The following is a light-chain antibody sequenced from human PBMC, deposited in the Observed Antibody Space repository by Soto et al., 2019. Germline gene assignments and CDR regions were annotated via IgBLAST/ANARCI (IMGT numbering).Light chain of an antibody. CDR2: DAS. Sequence: EIVLTQSPATLSLSPGDRATLSCRASQSVSTYLAWYQQKPGQAPRLLIYDASNRATGIPARFSGSGSGTDFTLTISSLEPEDFEVYYCQQLYTWPPLTFGGGTKVDIK. CDR3: QQLYTWPPLT. CDR1: QSVSTY. J-gene: IGKJ4*01. V-gene: IGKV3-11*01.